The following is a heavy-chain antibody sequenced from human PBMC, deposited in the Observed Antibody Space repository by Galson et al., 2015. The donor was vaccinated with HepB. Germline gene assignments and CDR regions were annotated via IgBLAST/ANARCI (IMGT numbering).Heavy chain of an antibody. CDR1: GFRFALYS. CDR2: ISSGSATI. Sequence: SLRLSCAASGFRFALYSINWIRQAPGKGLEWISHISSGSATIRYGNTVKGRFTIPRDNAKNSVFLQMNGLSDGDTATYYCARSLFDGESYFPAHDLWGRGTVVTVSS. D-gene: IGHD4-17*01. CDR3: ARSLFDGESYFPAHDL. J-gene: IGHJ4*02. V-gene: IGHV3-48*02.